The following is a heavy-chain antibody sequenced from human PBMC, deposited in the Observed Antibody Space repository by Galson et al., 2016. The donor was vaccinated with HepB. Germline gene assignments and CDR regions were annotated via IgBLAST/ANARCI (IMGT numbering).Heavy chain of an antibody. J-gene: IGHJ4*02. CDR3: ARAPFLDIVVPDY. D-gene: IGHD2-15*01. V-gene: IGHV3-7*03. CDR1: GFIFSKYY. CDR2: IKEDGSET. Sequence: SLRLSCAASGFIFSKYYMMWVRQAPGKGLERVAKIKEDGSETHYVDSVKGRFTISRDNDKNLLYLQMNSLRVEDTAVYYCARAPFLDIVVPDYWGQGALVTVPS.